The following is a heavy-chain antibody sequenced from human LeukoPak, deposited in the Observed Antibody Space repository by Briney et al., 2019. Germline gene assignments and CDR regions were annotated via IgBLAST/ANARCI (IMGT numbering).Heavy chain of an antibody. D-gene: IGHD3-3*01. V-gene: IGHV4-39*07. CDR3: ARAKYYDFSSGYMTYYFDS. CDR2: IYYSGGT. Sequence: PSQTLSLTCTVSGGSISSNGYYWAWFRQPPGKGLEWIGSIYYSGGTYYNPSLKSRVTISIDTSKNQFSLKLRSVTAADTALYYCARAKYYDFSSGYMTYYFDSWGQGALVTVSS. CDR1: GGSISSNGYY. J-gene: IGHJ4*02.